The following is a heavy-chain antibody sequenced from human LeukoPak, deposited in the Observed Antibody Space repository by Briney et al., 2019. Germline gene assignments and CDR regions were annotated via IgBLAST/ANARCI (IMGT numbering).Heavy chain of an antibody. V-gene: IGHV4-4*07. D-gene: IGHD2-21*02. Sequence: SETLSLTCTVSGGSINSYYWSWLRQPAGKGLEWIGRIYSSGSTNYNPSLKSRVTMSVDTSKNQFSLKLSSVTAADTAVYYCARLKMVTPYYFYYMDVWGRGTTVTVSS. CDR1: GGSINSYY. J-gene: IGHJ6*03. CDR2: IYSSGST. CDR3: ARLKMVTPYYFYYMDV.